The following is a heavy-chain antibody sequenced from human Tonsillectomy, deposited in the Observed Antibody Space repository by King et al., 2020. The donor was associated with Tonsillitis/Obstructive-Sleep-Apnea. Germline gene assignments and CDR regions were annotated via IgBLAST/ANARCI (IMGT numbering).Heavy chain of an antibody. Sequence: VQLQQWGAGLLKPSETLSLTCAVYGGSFSGYYWSWIRQPPGKGLEWIGEINHSGSTNYNPSLKSRVTISVDTSKNQFSLKLSSVTAADTAVYYCARRGAGIAAADLYYFDYWGQGTMVTVSS. V-gene: IGHV4-34*01. CDR3: ARRGAGIAAADLYYFDY. CDR2: INHSGST. J-gene: IGHJ4*02. D-gene: IGHD6-13*01. CDR1: GGSFSGYY.